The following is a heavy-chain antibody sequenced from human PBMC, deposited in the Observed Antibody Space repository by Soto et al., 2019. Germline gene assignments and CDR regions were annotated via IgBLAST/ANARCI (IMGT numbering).Heavy chain of an antibody. CDR2: IIPIFGTA. D-gene: IGHD2-8*01. J-gene: IGHJ4*02. CDR1: GGTFSSYA. Sequence: ASVKVSCKASGGTFSSYAISWVRQAPGQGLEWMGGIIPIFGTANYAQKFQGRVTITADESTSTAYMELSSLRSEDTAVYYCASAAEGGDDYCTNGVCYMYYFDYWGQGTLVTVSS. CDR3: ASAAEGGDDYCTNGVCYMYYFDY. V-gene: IGHV1-69*13.